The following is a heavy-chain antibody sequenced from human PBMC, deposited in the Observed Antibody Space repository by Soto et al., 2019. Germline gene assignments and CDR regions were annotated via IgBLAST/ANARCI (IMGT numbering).Heavy chain of an antibody. CDR1: GGSVRSGTHY. CDR3: ARCVWNYNSDFNYGMDV. J-gene: IGHJ6*02. D-gene: IGHD1-7*01. V-gene: IGHV4-61*03. Sequence: QVQLQESGPGLVKPSETLSLTCNVSGGSVRSGTHYWTWIRQAPGRGLEWVGYIHYSGSSNYNPSLKSRVTMSVDTSKNHFSLRLNSVTAGDTAVYYCARCVWNYNSDFNYGMDVWGQGTKVTVSS. CDR2: IHYSGSS.